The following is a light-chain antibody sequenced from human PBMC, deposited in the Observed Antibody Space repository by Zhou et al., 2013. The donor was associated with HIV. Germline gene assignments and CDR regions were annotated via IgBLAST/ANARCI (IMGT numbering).Light chain of an antibody. J-gene: IGKJ5*01. CDR3: QQYDSYPIT. Sequence: EIVLTQSPGTLSLSPGERATLPCRASHSVSSGYVAWYQQKPGQAPRLLIYHASSRATGIPDRFSGSGSGTEFTLTISSLQPDDFATYYCQQYDSYPITFGQGTRLEIK. V-gene: IGKV3-20*01. CDR1: HSVSSGY. CDR2: HAS.